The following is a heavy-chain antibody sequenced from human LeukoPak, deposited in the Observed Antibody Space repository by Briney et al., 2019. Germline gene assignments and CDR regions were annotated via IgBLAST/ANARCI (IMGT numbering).Heavy chain of an antibody. J-gene: IGHJ4*02. Sequence: GGPLRLSCAASGFTFSTYAMSWVRQAPGKGLEWVSAISSTDAGTYHADSVRGRFTISRDSSKNTLYLQMNSLRAEDAAVYYCAKAPVTSCRGAYCYPFDYWGQGTLVTVSS. D-gene: IGHD2-21*01. V-gene: IGHV3-23*01. CDR3: AKAPVTSCRGAYCYPFDY. CDR1: GFTFSTYA. CDR2: ISSTDAGT.